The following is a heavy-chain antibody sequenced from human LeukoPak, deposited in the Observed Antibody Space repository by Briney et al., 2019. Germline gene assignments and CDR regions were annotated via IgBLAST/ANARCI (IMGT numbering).Heavy chain of an antibody. D-gene: IGHD3-3*01. CDR1: GYPFTSYN. CDR3: ARGLPQAVFGMLIKD. V-gene: IGHV1-8*01. Sequence: ASVKVSCKASGYPFTSYNINWVRQATGQGLEWMGWMSPNSGNAGYSQNFQGRVTMTRDTSISTAYMERSSLISEDTAVYYCARGLPQAVFGMLIKDWGQGTLVTVSS. CDR2: MSPNSGNA. J-gene: IGHJ4*02.